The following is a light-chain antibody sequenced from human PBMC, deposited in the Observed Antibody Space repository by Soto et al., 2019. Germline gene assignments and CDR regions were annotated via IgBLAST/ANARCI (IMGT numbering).Light chain of an antibody. J-gene: IGKJ4*01. CDR1: QSVLYSSNDKNY. Sequence: DIVMTQSPDSLAVSLGERATINCKSSQSVLYSSNDKNYLAWYQQKPGQPPKLLIYWASTRESGVPDRFSGSVSGTEFTLTISSLQAEDVAVYYCQQYYTTPPITFGGGTKVEIK. V-gene: IGKV4-1*01. CDR2: WAS. CDR3: QQYYTTPPIT.